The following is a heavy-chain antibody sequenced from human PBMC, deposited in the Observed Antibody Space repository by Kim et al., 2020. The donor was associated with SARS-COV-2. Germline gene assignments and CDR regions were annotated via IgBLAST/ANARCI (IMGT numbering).Heavy chain of an antibody. CDR3: AKEGTSGTFPDY. Sequence: YDGDSAKGRFTISRDKSKNTLFLHMFALGDEDTAVYYCAKEGTSGTFPDYWGQGTLVTVSS. V-gene: IGHV3-30*02. D-gene: IGHD3-10*01. J-gene: IGHJ4*02.